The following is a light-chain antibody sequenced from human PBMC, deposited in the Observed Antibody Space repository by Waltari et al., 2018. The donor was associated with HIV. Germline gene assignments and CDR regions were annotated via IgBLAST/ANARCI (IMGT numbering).Light chain of an antibody. J-gene: IGLJ3*02. V-gene: IGLV1-47*01. CDR2: RNY. CDR3: VSYDSRLDERL. CDR1: TSTTEPEA. Sequence: QSVLTQPPSVSGTPGQTVTISCSGSTSTTEPEALYWYQQLPGTAPKLLIYRNYKRPSGVSDRFACSKSGASASLVISGLRSEDEAHYYCVSYDSRLDERLFGGGTKLTVL.